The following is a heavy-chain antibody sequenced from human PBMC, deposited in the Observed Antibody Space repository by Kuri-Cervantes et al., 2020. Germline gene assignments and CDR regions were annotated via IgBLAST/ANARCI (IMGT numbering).Heavy chain of an antibody. J-gene: IGHJ4*02. V-gene: IGHV1-46*01. CDR1: GYTFTSYY. Sequence: ASVKVSCKASGYTFTSYYMHWVRQAPGQGLEWMGIINPSGGSTSYAQKFQGRVTMTRKTSISTAYMELSSLRSEDTAVYYCARAYSSGWNDYWGQGTPVTVSS. CDR3: ARAYSSGWNDY. CDR2: INPSGGST. D-gene: IGHD6-19*01.